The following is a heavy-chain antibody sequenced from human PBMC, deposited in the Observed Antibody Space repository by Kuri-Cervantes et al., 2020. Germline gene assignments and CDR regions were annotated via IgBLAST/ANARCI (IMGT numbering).Heavy chain of an antibody. J-gene: IGHJ4*02. CDR2: ISYDGSNK. Sequence: LKISCAASGFKFSDYAMHWVRQAPGKGLEWVGFISYDGSNKYYADSVQGRFTISRDNAKNSLYLQMNSLRAEDTAVYYCARSGYCSGGSCYVYFDYWGQGTLVTVSS. CDR1: GFKFSDYA. V-gene: IGHV3-30-3*01. D-gene: IGHD2-15*01. CDR3: ARSGYCSGGSCYVYFDY.